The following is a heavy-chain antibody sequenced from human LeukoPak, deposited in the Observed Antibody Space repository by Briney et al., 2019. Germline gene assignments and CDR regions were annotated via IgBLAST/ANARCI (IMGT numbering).Heavy chain of an antibody. CDR2: IYSGGGT. V-gene: IGHV3-53*01. Sequence: GGSLRLSCTVSGFNATTTPMTWVRQAPGQGLEWVSSIYSGGGTYYAEFVKGRFTISRDSSKNTLYLQMTNLRAEDTALYYCAKDHAQGVIGASSQMNVWGEGTTVTVSS. D-gene: IGHD2-21*01. CDR3: AKDHAQGVIGASSQMNV. CDR1: GFNATTTP. J-gene: IGHJ6*04.